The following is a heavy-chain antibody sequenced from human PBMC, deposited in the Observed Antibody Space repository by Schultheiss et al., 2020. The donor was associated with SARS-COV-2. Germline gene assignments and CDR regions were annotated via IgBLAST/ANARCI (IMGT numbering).Heavy chain of an antibody. V-gene: IGHV3-11*06. CDR1: GFTFSDYY. Sequence: GGSLRLSCAASGFTFSDYYMSWIRQAPGKGLEWVSSISSSSSYIYYADSVKGRFTISRDNAKNSLYLQMNSLRAEDTAVYYCARVSIVVVPAAMGLGAFDIWGQGTMVTVSS. CDR3: ARVSIVVVPAAMGLGAFDI. CDR2: ISSSSSYI. J-gene: IGHJ3*02. D-gene: IGHD2-2*01.